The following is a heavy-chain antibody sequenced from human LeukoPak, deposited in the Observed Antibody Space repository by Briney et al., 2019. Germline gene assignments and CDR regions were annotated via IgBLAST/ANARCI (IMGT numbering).Heavy chain of an antibody. CDR3: ASVWNSYGHDY. D-gene: IGHD5-18*01. CDR2: ISYDGSNK. J-gene: IGHJ4*02. CDR1: GFTFSSYG. V-gene: IGHV3-30*03. Sequence: GRSLRLSCAASGFTFSSYGMHWVRQAPGKGLEWVAVISYDGSNKYYADSVKGRFTISRDNSKNTLYLQMNSLRAEDTAVYYCASVWNSYGHDYWGQGTLVTVSS.